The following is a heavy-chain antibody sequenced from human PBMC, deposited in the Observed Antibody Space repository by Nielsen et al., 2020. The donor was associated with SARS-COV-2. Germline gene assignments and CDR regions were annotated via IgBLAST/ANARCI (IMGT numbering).Heavy chain of an antibody. J-gene: IGHJ3*02. V-gene: IGHV7-4-1*02. CDR3: ARGLAYYDFWSGYPQTPYDAFDI. CDR1: GYTFTSYA. Sequence: ASVKVSCKASGYTFTSYAMNWVRQAPGQGLEWMGWINTNTGNPTYAQGFTGRFVFSLDTSVSTAYLQISSLKAEDTAVYYCARGLAYYDFWSGYPQTPYDAFDIWGQGTMVTVSS. D-gene: IGHD3-3*01. CDR2: INTNTGNP.